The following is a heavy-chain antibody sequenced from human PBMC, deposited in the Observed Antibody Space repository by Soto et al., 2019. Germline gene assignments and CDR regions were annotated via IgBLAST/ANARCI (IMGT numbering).Heavy chain of an antibody. CDR2: FSYSGTS. CDR3: ARGRSLGDY. CDR1: GGSISSFY. Sequence: SETLSLTCSVSGGSISSFYWSWIRQPPGKGLEWIGYFSYSGTSNYNPSLKSRVTISVDTSKNQFSLKLTSVTAADTAVYYCARGRSLGDYWGQGTLVTVS. V-gene: IGHV4-59*01. J-gene: IGHJ4*02.